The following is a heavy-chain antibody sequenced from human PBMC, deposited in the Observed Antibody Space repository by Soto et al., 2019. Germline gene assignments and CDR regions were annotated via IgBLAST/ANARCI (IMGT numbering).Heavy chain of an antibody. D-gene: IGHD3-10*01. V-gene: IGHV3-23*01. Sequence: GGSLRLSCAASGFTFSSYTMSWVRQAPGKGLEWVSAISGSGGSTYYADSVKGRFTISRDNSKNTLFLQVNSLRAEDTAIYYCAKLGSSAWSPHYYFDYWGQGTLVTVS. CDR3: AKLGSSAWSPHYYFDY. CDR1: GFTFSSYT. J-gene: IGHJ4*02. CDR2: ISGSGGST.